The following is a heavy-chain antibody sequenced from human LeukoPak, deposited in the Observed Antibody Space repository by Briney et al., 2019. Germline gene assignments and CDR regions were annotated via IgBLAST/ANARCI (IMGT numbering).Heavy chain of an antibody. D-gene: IGHD6-13*01. Sequence: TGGSLRLSCAASGFTFSGYWMHWVRQAPGKGLAWVSVIRSDGSITTYADSVKGRFTISRDNSKNTLYLQMNSLRAEDTAVYYCAKPRPSYSSSWYDHWGQGTLVTVSS. CDR1: GFTFSGYW. CDR2: IRSDGSIT. J-gene: IGHJ5*02. CDR3: AKPRPSYSSSWYDH. V-gene: IGHV3-74*01.